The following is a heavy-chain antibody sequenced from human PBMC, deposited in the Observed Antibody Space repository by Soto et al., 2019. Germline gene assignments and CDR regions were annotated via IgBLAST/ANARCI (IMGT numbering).Heavy chain of an antibody. D-gene: IGHD2-15*01. J-gene: IGHJ4*02. V-gene: IGHV4-59*01. CDR2: IYYSGST. CDR3: ARVLGRVVAAIDY. Sequence: PSETLSLTCTVSGGSISSYYWSWIRQPPGKGLEWIGYIYYSGSTNYNPSLKSRVTISVDTSKNQFSLKLSSVTAADTAVYYCARVLGRVVAAIDYWGQGTLVTVSS. CDR1: GGSISSYY.